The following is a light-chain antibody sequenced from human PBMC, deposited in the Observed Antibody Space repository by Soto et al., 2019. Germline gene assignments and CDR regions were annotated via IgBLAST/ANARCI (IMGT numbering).Light chain of an antibody. CDR2: GAS. CDR3: QQYGSSRT. J-gene: IGKJ1*01. V-gene: IGKV3-20*01. CDR1: QSVSSSY. Sequence: EIVLTQSPGTLSLSPGERATLSCRASQSVSSSYLAWYQQKPGQAPRLLIYGASSRATGIPDRFRGSGSGTDSTLTISRLEPEDVAVYYCQQYGSSRTFGQGTKVEIK.